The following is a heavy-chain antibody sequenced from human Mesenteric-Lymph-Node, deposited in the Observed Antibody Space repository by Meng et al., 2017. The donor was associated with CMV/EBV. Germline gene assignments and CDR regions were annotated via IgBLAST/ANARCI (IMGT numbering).Heavy chain of an antibody. CDR1: GFTFSSYA. D-gene: IGHD3-3*01. Sequence: GESLKISCAASGFTFSSYAMSWVRQAPGKGLEWVSVIYSGGSSTSYADSVKGRFTISRDNAKNTLYLQMNSLRAEDTAVYYCARGHFSYYDFWSGYYDYGMDVWGQGTTVTVSS. J-gene: IGHJ6*02. CDR2: IYSGGSST. V-gene: IGHV3-23*03. CDR3: ARGHFSYYDFWSGYYDYGMDV.